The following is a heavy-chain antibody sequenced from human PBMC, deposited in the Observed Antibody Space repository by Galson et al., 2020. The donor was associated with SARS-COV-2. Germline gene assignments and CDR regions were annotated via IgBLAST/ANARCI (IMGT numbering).Heavy chain of an antibody. CDR1: GDSISRDY. J-gene: IGHJ5*02. CDR3: ARGGSYVKNWFDP. Sequence: ASETLSLTCTVSGDSISRDYWSWLRQPPGKSLEWIGYIYPSGTTRFNPSLRSRVSMSVDTSKNQFSLMLTYVYAADTAVYYCARGGSYVKNWFDPWGQGTLVTVSS. CDR2: IYPSGTT. D-gene: IGHD1-26*01. V-gene: IGHV4-59*01.